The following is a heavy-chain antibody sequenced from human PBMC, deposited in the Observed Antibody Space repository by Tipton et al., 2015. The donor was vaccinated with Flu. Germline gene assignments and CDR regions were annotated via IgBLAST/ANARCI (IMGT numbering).Heavy chain of an antibody. V-gene: IGHV4-34*01. CDR1: GGSFSGYY. D-gene: IGHD3-10*01. CDR2: VNHSGSP. J-gene: IGHJ4*02. Sequence: LRLSCAVYGGSFSGYYWSWIRRSPGKGLEWIGEVNHSGSPNYNPSLKSRVTISLDTAKNQFSQRLTSVAAADTAVYYCARSTYYYGSGSSDYWGQGTLVTVSS. CDR3: ARSTYYYGSGSSDY.